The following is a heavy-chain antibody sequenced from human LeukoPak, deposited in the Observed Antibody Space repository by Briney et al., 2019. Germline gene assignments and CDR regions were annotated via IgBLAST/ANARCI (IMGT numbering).Heavy chain of an antibody. Sequence: GGSLRLSCATSGFTFSTYWMSWVRQAPGKGLEWVANIKQDGSETYCADSVKGRFTIFRDNAKNSLYLQMDSLRVEDTAVYYCANGDGFDYWGQGTLVTVSS. CDR2: IKQDGSET. J-gene: IGHJ4*02. CDR1: GFTFSTYW. CDR3: ANGDGFDY. V-gene: IGHV3-7*01. D-gene: IGHD5-24*01.